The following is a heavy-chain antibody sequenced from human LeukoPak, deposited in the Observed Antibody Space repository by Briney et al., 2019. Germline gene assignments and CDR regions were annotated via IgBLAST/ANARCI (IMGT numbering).Heavy chain of an antibody. J-gene: IGHJ4*02. CDR2: IYTSGRT. D-gene: IGHD6-19*01. CDR1: GGSISSYY. V-gene: IGHV4-4*07. CDR3: ASGYSSGWSGVDY. Sequence: KPSETLSLTCTVSGGSISSYYGSWIRQPAGKGLEWIGRIYTSGRTNYNPSLKSLVTMSVDTSKNQFSLKLSSVTAADTAVYYCASGYSSGWSGVDYWGQGTLVTVS.